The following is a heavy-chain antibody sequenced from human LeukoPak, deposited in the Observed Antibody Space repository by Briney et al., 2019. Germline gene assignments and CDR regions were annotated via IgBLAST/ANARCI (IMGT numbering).Heavy chain of an antibody. D-gene: IGHD2-21*02. CDR2: LYYSGNT. Sequence: PSETLSLNCTVSGGSISSYYWHWIRQPPGKGLEWIGYLYYSGNTYYNPSLKSRVTMSVDTSKNQFSLKLSSVTAADTAVYCGGDCYYYFDYWGQGTLVTVSS. J-gene: IGHJ4*02. V-gene: IGHV4-59*03. CDR3: GDCYYYFDY. CDR1: GGSISSYY.